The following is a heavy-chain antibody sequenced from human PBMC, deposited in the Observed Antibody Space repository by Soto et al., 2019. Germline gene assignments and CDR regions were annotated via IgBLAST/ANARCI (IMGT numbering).Heavy chain of an antibody. J-gene: IGHJ6*02. Sequence: QVQLVQSGAEVKTPESSVKVSCKASGDNFRNNAFSWVRQAPGQGLEWMGGIIPIFTAANYAQRYQGRVTITADESSTTVYLYLHSLTSEDTAIYYCAGGGQSSSPHHYASGLDVWGQGTAVSVTS. V-gene: IGHV1-69*01. D-gene: IGHD6-6*01. CDR1: GDNFRNNA. CDR3: AGGGQSSSPHHYASGLDV. CDR2: IIPIFTAA.